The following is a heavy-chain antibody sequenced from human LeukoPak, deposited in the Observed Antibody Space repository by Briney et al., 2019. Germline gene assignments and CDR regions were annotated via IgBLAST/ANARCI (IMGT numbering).Heavy chain of an antibody. V-gene: IGHV4-39*07. CDR1: GGSIFSTYY. CDR2: IYYSGST. D-gene: IGHD6-13*01. J-gene: IGHJ4*02. Sequence: SETLSLTCTVSGGSIFSTYYWGWIRQPPGKGLEWIGSIYYSGSTYYNPSLNSRVTMSVDTSKNQFSLKLSSVTAADTAVYYCARAPQHLVLMHWGQGTLVTVPS. CDR3: ARAPQHLVLMH.